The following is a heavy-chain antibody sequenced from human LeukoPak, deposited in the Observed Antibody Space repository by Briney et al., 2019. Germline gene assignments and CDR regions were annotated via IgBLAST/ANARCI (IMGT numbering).Heavy chain of an antibody. D-gene: IGHD6-19*01. V-gene: IGHV4-61*05. CDR2: IYYSGST. CDR3: ARAQWLVNGGVFDD. CDR1: GGSISSSSYY. Sequence: SETLSLTCTVSGGSISSSSYYWSWIRQPPGKGLEWIGYIYYSGSTYYNPSLKSRVTISVDTSKNQFSLKLSSVTAADTAVYYCARAQWLVNGGVFDDWGQGTLVTVSS. J-gene: IGHJ4*02.